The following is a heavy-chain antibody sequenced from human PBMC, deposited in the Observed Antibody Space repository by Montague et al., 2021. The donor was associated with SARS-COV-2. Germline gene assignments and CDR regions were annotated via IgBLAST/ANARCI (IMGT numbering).Heavy chain of an antibody. J-gene: IGHJ4*02. Sequence: SETLSLTCTVSGDSISSSSYYWGWIRQPPGRGLEWIGSIYYSGSTYYNPSLKSRVTISVDTSKNQFSLKLSSMTAADTAVYYCAKEIRRTWIQLGLGSGFDYWGQGTLVTVSS. D-gene: IGHD5-18*01. V-gene: IGHV4-39*07. CDR1: GDSISSSSYY. CDR2: IYYSGST. CDR3: AKEIRRTWIQLGLGSGFDY.